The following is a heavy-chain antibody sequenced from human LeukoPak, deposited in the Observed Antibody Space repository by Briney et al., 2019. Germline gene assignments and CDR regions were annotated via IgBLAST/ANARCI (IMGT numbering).Heavy chain of an antibody. CDR2: INHSGST. Sequence: SETLSLTCAVYGGSFSSYYWSWIRQPPGKGLEWIGEINHSGSTNYNPSLKSRVTISVDTSKNQFSLKLSSVTAADTAVYYCARGPWDAFDIWGQGTMVTVSS. J-gene: IGHJ3*02. D-gene: IGHD1-26*01. V-gene: IGHV4-34*01. CDR3: ARGPWDAFDI. CDR1: GGSFSSYY.